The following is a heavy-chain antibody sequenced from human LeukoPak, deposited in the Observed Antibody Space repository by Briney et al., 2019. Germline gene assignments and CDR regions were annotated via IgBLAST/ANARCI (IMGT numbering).Heavy chain of an antibody. D-gene: IGHD1-26*01. Sequence: GGSLRLSCAASGFTVSSNDMNWVRQAPGKGLEWVSVIYSGGSTYYADSVKDRFTISRNNSKNTLHLQINSRKTAENAADYCAIDGMLEGAGFDIWGEGTMVTVSS. CDR2: IYSGGST. J-gene: IGHJ3*02. CDR1: GFTVSSND. CDR3: AIDGMLEGAGFDI. V-gene: IGHV3-53*04.